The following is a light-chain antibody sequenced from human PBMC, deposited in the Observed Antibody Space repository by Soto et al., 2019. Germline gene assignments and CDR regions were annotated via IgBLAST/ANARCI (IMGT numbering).Light chain of an antibody. J-gene: IGLJ1*01. CDR2: EVS. CDR1: SSDVGTYNH. CDR3: NSLSATGTSHV. V-gene: IGLV2-14*01. Sequence: QSALTQPSSVAWSPGQSISISCTGTSSDVGTYNHMSLDQHYQGRAPKLMIYEVSNRPSGVSNRFSDSKSGSTASLTISGLQAEDEADYYCNSLSATGTSHVFGTGTHVTVL.